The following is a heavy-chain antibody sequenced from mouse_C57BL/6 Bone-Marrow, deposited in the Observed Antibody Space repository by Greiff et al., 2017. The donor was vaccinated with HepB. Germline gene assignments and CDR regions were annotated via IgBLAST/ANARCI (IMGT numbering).Heavy chain of an antibody. CDR2: ISYSGST. V-gene: IGHV3-1*01. CDR1: GYSITSGYD. J-gene: IGHJ1*03. Sequence: DVMLVESGPGMVKPSQSLSLTCTVTGYSITSGYDWHWIRHFPGNKLEWMGYISYSGSTNYNPSLKSRIAITHDTSKNHFFLKLNSVTTEDTATYYCARDRPHDSHWYFDVWGTGTTVTVSS. D-gene: IGHD2-3*01. CDR3: ARDRPHDSHWYFDV.